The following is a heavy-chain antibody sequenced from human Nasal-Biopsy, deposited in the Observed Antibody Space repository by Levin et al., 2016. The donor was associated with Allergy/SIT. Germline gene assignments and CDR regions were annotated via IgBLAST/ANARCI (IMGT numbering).Heavy chain of an antibody. CDR2: IYIGGET. Sequence: GGSLRLSCAASGFSVSGSYMTWVRRAPGRGLEWLSVIYIGGETYYADSVRGRFTVSRDTSRNAMYLRVDSLRAEDTATYNCARDLGGHYYAGALDIWGQGTMVTVSS. D-gene: IGHD3-22*01. V-gene: IGHV3-53*01. CDR1: GFSVSGSY. CDR3: ARDLGGHYYAGALDI. J-gene: IGHJ3*02.